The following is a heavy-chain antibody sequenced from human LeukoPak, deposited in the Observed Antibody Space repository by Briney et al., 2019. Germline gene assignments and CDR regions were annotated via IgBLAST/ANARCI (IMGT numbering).Heavy chain of an antibody. J-gene: IGHJ4*02. CDR1: GFTFSSHR. D-gene: IGHD6-19*01. CDR3: ASSVSGLDFDY. V-gene: IGHV3-33*01. Sequence: GGPLRLSCAASGFTFSSHRMLWVRQARGRGLEVVAVIRYDGTNKHYADSVKSRFTISRDNSKNTLYLRMNSLRAEDTAVYYCASSVSGLDFDYWGRETLVTVSS. CDR2: IRYDGTNK.